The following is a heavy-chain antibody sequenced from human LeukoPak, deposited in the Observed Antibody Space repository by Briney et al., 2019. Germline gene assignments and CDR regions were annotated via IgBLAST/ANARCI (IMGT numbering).Heavy chain of an antibody. J-gene: IGHJ1*01. CDR3: ASAGIAVAGTIFYFQH. CDR2: ISAYNGNT. D-gene: IGHD6-19*01. CDR1: GYTVTSYG. V-gene: IGHV1-18*04. Sequence: GASVKVSCKAAGYTVTSYGISWVRQAPGQGLEWMGWISAYNGNTNYAQKLQGRVTMTTNTSTSTAYMELRSLRSDDTAVYYCASAGIAVAGTIFYFQHWGQGTLVTVSS.